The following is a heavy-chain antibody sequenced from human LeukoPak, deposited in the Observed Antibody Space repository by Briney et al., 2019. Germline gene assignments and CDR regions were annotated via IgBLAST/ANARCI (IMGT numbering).Heavy chain of an antibody. CDR3: ARSYRVAQCDYFDY. V-gene: IGHV4-59*01. J-gene: IGHJ4*02. CDR2: LYYSGST. D-gene: IGHD1-14*01. CDR1: GGSITSYY. Sequence: SETLSLTRTVSGGSITSYYWSWIRQPPGKGLEGIGYLYYSGSTNYNPSLKSRVTISVDTSKNQFPLKLNSVTAADTAVYYCARSYRVAQCDYFDYWGQGTLVTVSS.